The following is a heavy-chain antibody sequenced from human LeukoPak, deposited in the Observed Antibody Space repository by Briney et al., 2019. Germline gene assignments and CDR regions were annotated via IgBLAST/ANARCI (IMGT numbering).Heavy chain of an antibody. V-gene: IGHV4-34*01. J-gene: IGHJ4*02. CDR1: GGSFSGSN. CDR2: IYNSGST. CDR3: VRAYDY. Sequence: PSETLSLTCAVYGGSFSGSNWSWIRRPPGKGLERIGEIYNSGSTIYNPSLKSRVTISVDTSKNQLSLNLISVTAADTAVYYCVRAYDYWGQGTLVTVSS.